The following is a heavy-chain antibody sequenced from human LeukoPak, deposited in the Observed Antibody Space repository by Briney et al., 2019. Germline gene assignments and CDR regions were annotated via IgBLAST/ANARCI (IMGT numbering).Heavy chain of an antibody. CDR1: GGSISSYY. D-gene: IGHD3-10*01. V-gene: IGHV4-4*07. CDR3: AREITMVRGVTFFGWFDP. Sequence: SETLSLTCTVSGGSISSYYWSWIRQPAGKGLEWIGRIYTSGSTNYNPSLKSRVTISVDTSKNQFSLKLSSVTAADTAVYYCAREITMVRGVTFFGWFDPWGQGTLVTVSS. J-gene: IGHJ5*02. CDR2: IYTSGST.